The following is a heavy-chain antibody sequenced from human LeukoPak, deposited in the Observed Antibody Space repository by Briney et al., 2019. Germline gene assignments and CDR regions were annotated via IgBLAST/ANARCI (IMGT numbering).Heavy chain of an antibody. J-gene: IGHJ4*02. V-gene: IGHV3-48*03. D-gene: IGHD3-10*01. CDR3: AGHAIGGLRVPKSFDY. Sequence: GGSLRLSCAASGFTFSSYEMNWVRQAPGKGLEWVSYISSSGSTIYYADSVKGRFTISRDNAKNSLYLQMNSLRAEDTAVYYCAGHAIGGLRVPKSFDYSGEGTLVTDSP. CDR1: GFTFSSYE. CDR2: ISSSGSTI.